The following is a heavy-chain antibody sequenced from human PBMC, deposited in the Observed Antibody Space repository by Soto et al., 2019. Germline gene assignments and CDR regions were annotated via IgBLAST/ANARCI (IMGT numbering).Heavy chain of an antibody. D-gene: IGHD3-16*02. CDR1: GGSISSGGYC. CDR2: IYYSGST. J-gene: IGHJ6*02. CDR3: ARESYVWGSYRYYYYGMDV. V-gene: IGHV4-31*03. Sequence: PSETLSFTCTVSGGSISSGGYCWSWIRQHPGKGLEWIGYIYYSGSTYYNPSLKSRVTISVDTSKNQFSLKLSSVTAADTAVYYCARESYVWGSYRYYYYGMDVWGQGTTVTVSS.